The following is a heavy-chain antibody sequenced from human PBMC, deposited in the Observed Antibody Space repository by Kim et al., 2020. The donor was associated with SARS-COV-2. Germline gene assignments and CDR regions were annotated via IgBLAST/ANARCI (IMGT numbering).Heavy chain of an antibody. Sequence: GGSLRLSCAASGFTFSSYGMHWVRQAPGKGLEWVAVIWYDGSNKYYADSVKGRFTISRDNSKNTLYLQMNSLRAEDTAVYYCAREVGIVGPTYYYYGMDVWGQGTTVTVSS. J-gene: IGHJ6*02. D-gene: IGHD1-26*01. CDR3: AREVGIVGPTYYYYGMDV. CDR2: IWYDGSNK. V-gene: IGHV3-33*01. CDR1: GFTFSSYG.